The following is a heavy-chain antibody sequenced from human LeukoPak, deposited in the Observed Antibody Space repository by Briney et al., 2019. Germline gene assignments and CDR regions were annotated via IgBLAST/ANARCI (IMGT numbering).Heavy chain of an antibody. CDR3: ATRYGSGSYYNGPIDY. D-gene: IGHD3-10*01. CDR1: GGSISSSNW. J-gene: IGHJ4*02. V-gene: IGHV4-4*02. CDR2: IYHSGST. Sequence: SETLSFTCAVSGGSISSSNWWSWVRQPPGKGLEWIGEIYHSGSTNYNPSLKSRVTISVDKSKNQFSLKLSSVTAADTAVYYCATRYGSGSYYNGPIDYWGQGTLVTVSS.